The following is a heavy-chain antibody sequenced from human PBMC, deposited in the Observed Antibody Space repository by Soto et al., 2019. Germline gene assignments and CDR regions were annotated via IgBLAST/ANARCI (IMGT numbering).Heavy chain of an antibody. J-gene: IGHJ4*02. Sequence: LRLSCAASGFSFVNYAMNWVRQAPGKGLEWVSGLSGSGTSTYYADSVKGRFTISRDNSRDALFLQMNSLTADDTAVYYCAKATTNGGWFNPFDSWGQGALVTVSS. V-gene: IGHV3-23*01. CDR2: LSGSGTST. D-gene: IGHD6-19*01. CDR1: GFSFVNYA. CDR3: AKATTNGGWFNPFDS.